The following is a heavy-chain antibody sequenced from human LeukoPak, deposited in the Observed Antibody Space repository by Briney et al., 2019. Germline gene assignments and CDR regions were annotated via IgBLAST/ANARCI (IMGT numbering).Heavy chain of an antibody. D-gene: IGHD3-16*01. J-gene: IGHJ4*02. CDR2: IYYSGST. CDR3: ARAPGGFTSLLDY. Sequence: NSSETLSLTCTVSGGSISSSSYYWGWIRQPPGKGLEWIGSIYYSGSTYYNPSLKSRVTISVDTSKNQFSLKLSSVTAADTAVYYCARAPGGFTSLLDYWGQGTLVTVSS. V-gene: IGHV4-39*07. CDR1: GGSISSSSYY.